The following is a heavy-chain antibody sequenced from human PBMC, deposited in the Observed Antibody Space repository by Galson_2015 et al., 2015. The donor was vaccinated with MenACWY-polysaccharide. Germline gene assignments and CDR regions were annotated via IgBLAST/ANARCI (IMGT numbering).Heavy chain of an antibody. CDR1: GYAFTSYG. D-gene: IGHD2-2*02. Sequence: QSGAEVKKPGASVKVSCKASGYAFTSYGISWVRQAPGQGLEWMGWISAYNGNTNYAQKLQGRVTMTTDTSTSTAYMELRSLRSDDTAVYYCARDWGDIVVVPAAILDVWGQGTMVTVSS. J-gene: IGHJ3*01. V-gene: IGHV1-18*01. CDR3: ARDWGDIVVVPAAILDV. CDR2: ISAYNGNT.